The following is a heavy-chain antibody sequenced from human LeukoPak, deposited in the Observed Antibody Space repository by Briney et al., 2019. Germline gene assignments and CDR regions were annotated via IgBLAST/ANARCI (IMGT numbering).Heavy chain of an antibody. Sequence: SWIRQPPGKALEWLALIYWDDDIRYSPSLMSRLTITKDTSKNQVVLTMTHMDPVDTATYYCVQRNTTREGYSWGQGTLVTVYS. CDR2: IYWDDDI. CDR3: VQRNTTREGYS. V-gene: IGHV2-5*08. D-gene: IGHD1-14*01. J-gene: IGHJ4*02.